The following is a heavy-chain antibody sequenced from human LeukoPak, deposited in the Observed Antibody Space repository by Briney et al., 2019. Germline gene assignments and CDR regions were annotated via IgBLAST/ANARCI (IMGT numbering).Heavy chain of an antibody. Sequence: SETLSLTCTVSGGSISSYYWSWIRQPPGKGLEWIGYIYYSGSTNYNPSLKSRVTISVDTSKNQFSLKLSSVTAADTAVYYCASSVQVVIRHDAFDIWGQGTMVTVSS. J-gene: IGHJ3*02. CDR2: IYYSGST. CDR3: ASSVQVVIRHDAFDI. CDR1: GGSISSYY. V-gene: IGHV4-59*12. D-gene: IGHD2-21*01.